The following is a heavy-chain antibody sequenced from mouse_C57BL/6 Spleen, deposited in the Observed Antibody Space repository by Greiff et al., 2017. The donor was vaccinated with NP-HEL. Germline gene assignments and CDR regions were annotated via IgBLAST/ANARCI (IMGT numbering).Heavy chain of an antibody. Sequence: EVQLQQSGPELVKPGASVKISCKASGYTFTDYYMNWVKQSHGKSLEWIGDINPNNGGTSYNQKFKGKATLTVDKSSSTAYMELRSLTSEDSAVYYCARSFEMAWFAYWGQGTLVTVSA. CDR1: GYTFTDYY. V-gene: IGHV1-26*01. J-gene: IGHJ3*01. CDR2: INPNNGGT. CDR3: ARSFEMAWFAY.